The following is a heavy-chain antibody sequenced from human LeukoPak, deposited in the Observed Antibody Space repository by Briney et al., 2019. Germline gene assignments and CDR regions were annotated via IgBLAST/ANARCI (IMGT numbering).Heavy chain of an antibody. Sequence: GGSLRLSCAASGFTFSSYGMHWVRQAPGKGLEWVAFIRYDGSNKYYADSVKGRFTISRDNSKNTLYLQMNSLRAEDTAVYYCAKGARYYYYYMDVWGKGTTVTVSS. CDR2: IRYDGSNK. CDR1: GFTFSSYG. V-gene: IGHV3-30*02. CDR3: AKGARYYYYYMDV. J-gene: IGHJ6*03.